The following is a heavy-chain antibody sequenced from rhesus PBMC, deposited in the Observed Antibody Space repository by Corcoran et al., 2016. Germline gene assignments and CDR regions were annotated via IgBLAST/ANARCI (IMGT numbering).Heavy chain of an antibody. CDR1: GYSIRSGHY. Sequence: QVQLQESGPGLVKPSETLSLTCAVSGYSIRSGHYWGWIRQPPGKGLEDIGYISGRSGSTYYHPSLKSRVTIYKDTSKNHFSLRLSSVIVADTAVYSGARRSENSYYFDYWGQGVLVTVSS. D-gene: IGHD2-33*01. V-gene: IGHV4-99*01. CDR3: ARRSENSYYFDY. J-gene: IGHJ4*01. CDR2: ISGRSGST.